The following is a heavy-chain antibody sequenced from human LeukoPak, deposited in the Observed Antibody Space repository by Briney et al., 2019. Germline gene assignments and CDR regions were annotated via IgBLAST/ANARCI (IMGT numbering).Heavy chain of an antibody. CDR3: ARYHSGSYAPGGFDP. Sequence: AGGSLRLSCAASGFTFSSYWMHWVRQAPGKGLVWVSRINSDGSSTSYADSVKGRFTISRDNAKNTLYLQMNSLRAEDTAVYYCARYHSGSYAPGGFDPWGQGTLVTVSS. D-gene: IGHD3-10*01. CDR1: GFTFSSYW. J-gene: IGHJ5*02. V-gene: IGHV3-74*01. CDR2: INSDGSST.